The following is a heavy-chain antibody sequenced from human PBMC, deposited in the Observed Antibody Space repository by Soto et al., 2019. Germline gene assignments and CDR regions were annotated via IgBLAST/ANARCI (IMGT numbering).Heavy chain of an antibody. Sequence: QVQLVESGGGVVQPWRSLRLSCVASGFTFSSYAMHWVRQAPGKGLEWVAVISYDGSNKYYADPVKGRFTISRDNSKNALYVQMNSLRAEDTAVYYCARTGEVAMTLGAFDIWGQGTMVTVSS. D-gene: IGHD5-12*01. CDR1: GFTFSSYA. CDR3: ARTGEVAMTLGAFDI. V-gene: IGHV3-30-3*01. CDR2: ISYDGSNK. J-gene: IGHJ3*02.